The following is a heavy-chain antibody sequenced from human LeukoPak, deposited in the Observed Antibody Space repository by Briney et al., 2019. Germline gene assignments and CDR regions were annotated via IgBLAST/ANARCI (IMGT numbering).Heavy chain of an antibody. Sequence: SETLSITCTVSGGSIINRSYYWDWIRQPPGKGLEWIGSIYYSGTTYYNPSLKSRVTISVDASKNQFSLKLSSVTAADTAVYYCVARNGDYSYMDVWGKGTTVTVSS. J-gene: IGHJ6*03. CDR2: IYYSGTT. CDR3: VARNGDYSYMDV. CDR1: GGSIINRSYY. V-gene: IGHV4-39*01. D-gene: IGHD1-1*01.